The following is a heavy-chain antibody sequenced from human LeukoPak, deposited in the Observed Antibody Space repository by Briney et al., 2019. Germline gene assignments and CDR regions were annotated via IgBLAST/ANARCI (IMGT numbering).Heavy chain of an antibody. CDR3: GYSSSYFRRDYYYYYYMDV. CDR2: IYYSGST. CDR1: GGSISSSSYY. J-gene: IGHJ6*03. V-gene: IGHV4-39*07. Sequence: SETLSLTCTVSGGSISSSSYYWGWIRQPPGKGLEWIGSIYYSGSTYYNPSLKSRVTISVDTSKNQFSLKLSSVTAADTAVYYCGYSSSYFRRDYYYYYYMDVWGKGTTVTVSS. D-gene: IGHD6-6*01.